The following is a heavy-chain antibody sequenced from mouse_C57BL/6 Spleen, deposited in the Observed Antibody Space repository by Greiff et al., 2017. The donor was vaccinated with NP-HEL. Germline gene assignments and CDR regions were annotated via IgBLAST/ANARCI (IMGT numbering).Heavy chain of an antibody. CDR1: GYTFTSYW. J-gene: IGHJ1*03. CDR2: IHPNSGST. V-gene: IGHV1-64*01. Sequence: VQLQQSGAELVKPGASVKLSCKASGYTFTSYWMHWVKQRPGQGLEWIGMIHPNSGSTNYNEKFTSKATLTVDKASSTAYMQLSSLTSEDSAVYYWARDSNLYFDVWGTGTTVTVSS. CDR3: ARDSNLYFDV. D-gene: IGHD2-5*01.